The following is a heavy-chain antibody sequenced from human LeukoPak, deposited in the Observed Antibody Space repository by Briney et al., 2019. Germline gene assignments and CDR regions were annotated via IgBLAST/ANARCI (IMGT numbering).Heavy chain of an antibody. Sequence: GGSLRLSCAASGFTFSSYGMHWVRQAPGKGLEWVAVIWYDESDKYYADSVKGRFTISRDNSKNTLYLQMNSLRAEDTAVYYCARAQQQLATYNWFDPWGQGTLVTVSS. CDR1: GFTFSSYG. CDR2: IWYDESDK. D-gene: IGHD6-13*01. V-gene: IGHV3-33*01. J-gene: IGHJ5*02. CDR3: ARAQQQLATYNWFDP.